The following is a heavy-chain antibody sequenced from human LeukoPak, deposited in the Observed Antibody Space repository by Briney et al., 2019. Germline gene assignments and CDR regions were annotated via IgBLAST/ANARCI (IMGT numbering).Heavy chain of an antibody. CDR2: IKSKTDGGTT. J-gene: IGHJ5*02. D-gene: IGHD3-9*01. CDR1: GFTFSNAW. V-gene: IGHV3-15*01. CDR3: TRARLRYFDWLDWFDP. Sequence: GGSLRLSCAASGFTFSNAWMSWVRQAPGKGLEWVGRIKSKTDGGTTDYAAPVKGRFTISRDDSKSIAYLQMNSLKTEDTAVYYCTRARLRYFDWLDWFDPWGQGTLVTVSS.